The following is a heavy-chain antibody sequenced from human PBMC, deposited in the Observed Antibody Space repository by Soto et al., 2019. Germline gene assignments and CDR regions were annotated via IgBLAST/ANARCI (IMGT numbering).Heavy chain of an antibody. V-gene: IGHV3-30*03. CDR3: ARDRTSHYYGMDV. J-gene: IGHJ6*02. Sequence: GGSLRLSCAASGFTFSSYGMHWVRQAPGKGLEWVAVISYDGSNKYYADSVKGRFTISRDNSKNTLYLQMNSLRAEDTAVYYCARDRTSHYYGMDVWGQGTTVTVSS. D-gene: IGHD1-7*01. CDR1: GFTFSSYG. CDR2: ISYDGSNK.